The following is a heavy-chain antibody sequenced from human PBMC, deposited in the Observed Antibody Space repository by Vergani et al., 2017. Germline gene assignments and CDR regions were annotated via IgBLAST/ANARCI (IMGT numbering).Heavy chain of an antibody. D-gene: IGHD5-12*01. CDR3: ARARWATAYSYYGMDV. V-gene: IGHV4-34*01. CDR1: GGSFSGYY. CDR2: INHSGST. Sequence: QVQLQQWGAGLLKPSETLSLTCAVYGGSFSGYYWSGIRQPPGKGLEWVGEINHSGSTNYNPSLKSRVTISVDTSKNQFSLKLSSVTAADTAVYYCARARWATAYSYYGMDVWGQGTTVTVSS. J-gene: IGHJ6*02.